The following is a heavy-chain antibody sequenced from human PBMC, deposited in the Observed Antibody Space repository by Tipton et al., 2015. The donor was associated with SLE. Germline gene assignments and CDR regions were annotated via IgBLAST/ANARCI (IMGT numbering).Heavy chain of an antibody. CDR1: GGSFSGYY. D-gene: IGHD3/OR15-3a*01. J-gene: IGHJ3*02. Sequence: TLSLTCAVYGGSFSGYYWSWIRQPPGKGLEWIGEINHSGSTNYNPSLKSRVTLSVDTPKNQFSRKPSSVTAADTPVYYCASEGGLRAFDIWGQGTMVTVSS. V-gene: IGHV4-34*01. CDR2: INHSGST. CDR3: ASEGGLRAFDI.